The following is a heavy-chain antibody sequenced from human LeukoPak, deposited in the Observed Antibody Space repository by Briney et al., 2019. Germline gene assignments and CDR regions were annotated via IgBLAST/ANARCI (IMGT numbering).Heavy chain of an antibody. CDR1: GFTFSSYS. J-gene: IGHJ5*02. V-gene: IGHV3-21*01. D-gene: IGHD2-2*01. CDR3: ARARGGCSSTSCYPNWFDP. Sequence: GGSLRLSCAASGFTFSSYSMNWVRQAPGKGLEWVSFISSVGTYIYYAGSVKGRFTISRDNAKNSLYLQMNSLRAEDTAVYYCARARGGCSSTSCYPNWFDPWGQGTLVTVSS. CDR2: ISSVGTYI.